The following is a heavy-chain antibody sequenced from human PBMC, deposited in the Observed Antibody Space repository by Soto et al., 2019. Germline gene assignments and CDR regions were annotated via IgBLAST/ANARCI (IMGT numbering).Heavy chain of an antibody. V-gene: IGHV1-18*04. D-gene: IGHD3-22*01. CDR1: GYRFTSYG. CDR3: ARVGLTMIVVPFGVR. J-gene: IGHJ4*02. CDR2: INTDNGDT. Sequence: QVQLVQSGAEVKKPGASVKVSCKASGYRFTSYGISWVRQAPGQGLEWMGWINTDNGDTKYAQKFQGRDTMTTDPSTTTAYMELRSLRSDDTAVYYCARVGLTMIVVPFGVRWGQGTLVTVSS.